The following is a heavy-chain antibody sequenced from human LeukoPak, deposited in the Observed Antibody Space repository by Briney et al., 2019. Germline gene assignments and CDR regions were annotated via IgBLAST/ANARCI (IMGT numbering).Heavy chain of an antibody. Sequence: GESLKISCNGSGYSFTSYWIGWVRQMPGKGLEWMGIIYPGDSDTRYSPSFQGQVTISADKSISTAYLQWSSLKASDTAMYYCARLPYCGGGCYPRLGDYWGQGTLVTVSS. CDR2: IYPGDSDT. V-gene: IGHV5-51*01. CDR1: GYSFTSYW. J-gene: IGHJ4*02. CDR3: ARLPYCGGGCYPRLGDY. D-gene: IGHD2-21*02.